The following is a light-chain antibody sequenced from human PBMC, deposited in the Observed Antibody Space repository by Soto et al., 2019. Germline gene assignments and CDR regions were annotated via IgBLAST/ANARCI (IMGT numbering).Light chain of an antibody. V-gene: IGLV2-14*01. CDR1: RSDIGGYKY. CDR2: EVS. J-gene: IGLJ3*02. Sequence: QSVRTQPASVAGSLGQSITISCTGTRSDIGGYKYVSWYQQHPGKAPKLIIFEVSNRPSGVSDRFSGSNSGNTASLTISGLQAEDEADYYCTSYSRYRVLVFGGGTKVTVL. CDR3: TSYSRYRVLV.